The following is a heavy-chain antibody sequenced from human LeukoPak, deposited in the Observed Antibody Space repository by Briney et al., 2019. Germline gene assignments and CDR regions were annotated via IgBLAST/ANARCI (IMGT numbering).Heavy chain of an antibody. V-gene: IGHV3-7*05. D-gene: IGHD2-21*02. J-gene: IGHJ6*02. CDR3: ARWVTSPHFGLDV. CDR1: GFTFSTYW. Sequence: GGSLRLSCAASGFTFSTYWMSWVRQAPGKGLELVANIKRDASEKYYVHSVMGRFTISRDNAKNSLFLQMNGLGGEDTAVYYCARWVTSPHFGLDVWGQGTTVTVSS. CDR2: IKRDASEK.